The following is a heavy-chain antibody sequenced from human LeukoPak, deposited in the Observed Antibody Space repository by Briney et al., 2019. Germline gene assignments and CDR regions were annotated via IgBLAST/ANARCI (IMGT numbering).Heavy chain of an antibody. V-gene: IGHV1-24*01. Sequence: ASVKVSCKVSGYTLTELSMHWVRQAPGKGLEWMGGFDPEDGETIYAQKFQGRVTMTEDTSTDTAYMELSSLRSEDTAVYYCVGFGELLSGAFDIWGQGTMVTVSS. CDR2: FDPEDGET. CDR3: VGFGELLSGAFDI. J-gene: IGHJ3*02. CDR1: GYTLTELS. D-gene: IGHD3-10*01.